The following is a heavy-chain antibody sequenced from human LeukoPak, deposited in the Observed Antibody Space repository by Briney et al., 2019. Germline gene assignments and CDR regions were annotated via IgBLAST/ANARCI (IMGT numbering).Heavy chain of an antibody. Sequence: SETLSHTCAVYGGSFSGYYWSWIRQPPGKGLEWIGEINHSGSTNYNPSLKSRVTISVDTSKNQFSLKLSSVTAADTAVYYCARDANYYDSSGYLDNAFDIWGQGTMVTVSS. CDR2: INHSGST. V-gene: IGHV4-34*01. J-gene: IGHJ3*02. CDR1: GGSFSGYY. CDR3: ARDANYYDSSGYLDNAFDI. D-gene: IGHD3-22*01.